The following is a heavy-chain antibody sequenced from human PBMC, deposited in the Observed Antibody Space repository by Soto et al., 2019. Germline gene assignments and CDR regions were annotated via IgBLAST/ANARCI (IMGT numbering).Heavy chain of an antibody. Sequence: ASVKVSCKASGYTFTGYYMHWVRQAPGQGLEWMGWINPNSGGTNYAQKFQGRVTMTRDTSISTAYMELSRLRSDDTAVYYCAREVRLGYCSGGSCYFFGYWGQGTLVTVS. D-gene: IGHD2-15*01. CDR1: GYTFTGYY. CDR3: AREVRLGYCSGGSCYFFGY. V-gene: IGHV1-2*02. CDR2: INPNSGGT. J-gene: IGHJ4*02.